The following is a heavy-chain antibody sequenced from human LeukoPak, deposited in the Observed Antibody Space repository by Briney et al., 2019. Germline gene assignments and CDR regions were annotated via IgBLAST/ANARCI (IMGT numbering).Heavy chain of an antibody. Sequence: PSETLSLTCTVSGGSINSYYWSWIRQPPGKGLEWIRYIYYSGCTNYNPSLKSRVTISVDTSKNQFSLKLSSVTAADTAVYYCARDPLYSSSSGYFDSWGQGTLVTVSS. D-gene: IGHD6-6*01. CDR3: ARDPLYSSSSGYFDS. CDR2: IYYSGCT. J-gene: IGHJ4*02. V-gene: IGHV4-59*12. CDR1: GGSINSYY.